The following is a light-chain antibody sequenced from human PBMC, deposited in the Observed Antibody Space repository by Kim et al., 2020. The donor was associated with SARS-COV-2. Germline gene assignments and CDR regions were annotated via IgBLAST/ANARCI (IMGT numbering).Light chain of an antibody. J-gene: IGLJ3*02. Sequence: GPSTTTATPGTSRVVGCYNYVSWSQQHPGKAPKLMTYGVTERPSGVPDRFSGSKSGNTASLTISGLQAEDEADYYCCSYAGSSSLVFGGGTKVTVL. CDR3: CSYAGSSSLV. CDR2: GVT. CDR1: SRVVGCYNY. V-gene: IGLV2-11*03.